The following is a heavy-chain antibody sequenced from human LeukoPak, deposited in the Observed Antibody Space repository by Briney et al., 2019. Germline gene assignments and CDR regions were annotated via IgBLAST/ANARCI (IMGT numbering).Heavy chain of an antibody. D-gene: IGHD3-16*01. CDR2: ISGGGST. J-gene: IGHJ4*02. CDR3: AKDLLGGSRTKSYYFDY. Sequence: GGSLRLSCAASGFAFSSYAMSWVRQAPGKGLEWFPAISGGGSTYYTESVKGRFTISKDNSKNTMYLQMNSLRAEDTAVYYCAKDLLGGSRTKSYYFDYWGQGTLVTVSS. V-gene: IGHV3-23*01. CDR1: GFAFSSYA.